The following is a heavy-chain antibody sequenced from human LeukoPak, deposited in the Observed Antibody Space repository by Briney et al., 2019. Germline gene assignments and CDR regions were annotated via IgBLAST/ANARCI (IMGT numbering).Heavy chain of an antibody. V-gene: IGHV4-59*12. D-gene: IGHD3-10*01. CDR1: GGSISSYY. CDR2: IYYSGST. Sequence: SETLSLTCTVSGGSISSYYWSWIRQPPGKGLEWIGYIYYSGSTNYNPSLKSRVSISVDRSKNQFSLKLSSVTAADTAVYYCARGGPMVRGVKSGYYFDYWGQGTLVTVSS. J-gene: IGHJ4*02. CDR3: ARGGPMVRGVKSGYYFDY.